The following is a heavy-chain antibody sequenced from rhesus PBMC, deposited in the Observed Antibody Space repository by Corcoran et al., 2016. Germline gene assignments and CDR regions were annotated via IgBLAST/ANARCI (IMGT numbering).Heavy chain of an antibody. CDR2: IGGSSEST. CDR1: GASISDYY. V-gene: IGHV4-165*02. Sequence: QVQLQESGPGLVKPSETLSLTCAVSGASISDYYWNWIRQPPGKGLEGFGYIGGSSESTPHNPPPNSRVTISTDTAKNEFSWKLSSLTAADTAVYYCARNEYYYDSGYIYWGQGVLVTVSS. J-gene: IGHJ4*01. D-gene: IGHD3-28*01. CDR3: ARNEYYYDSGYIY.